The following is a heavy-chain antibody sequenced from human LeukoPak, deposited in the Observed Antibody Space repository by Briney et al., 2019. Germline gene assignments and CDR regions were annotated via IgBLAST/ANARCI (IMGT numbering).Heavy chain of an antibody. CDR1: GYTFISYA. CDR3: ARDHNKGGPLHMVRGRFYGY. CDR2: ISAYNGNT. J-gene: IGHJ4*02. Sequence: ASVKVSCKASGYTFISYAMNWVRQAPGQGLEWMGWISAYNGNTNYAQKLQGRVTMTTDTSTSTAYMELRSLRSDDTAVYYCARDHNKGGPLHMVRGRFYGYWGQGTLVTVSS. D-gene: IGHD3-10*01. V-gene: IGHV1-18*01.